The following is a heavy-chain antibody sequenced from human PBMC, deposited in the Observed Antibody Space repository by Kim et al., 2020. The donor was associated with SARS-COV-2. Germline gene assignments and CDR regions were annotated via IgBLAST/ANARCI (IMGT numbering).Heavy chain of an antibody. CDR2: IYPGDSDT. D-gene: IGHD1-26*01. Sequence: GESLKISCKGSGYSFSTYWIGWVRQMPGKGLEWMGIIYPGDSDTRFSPSFRGQVTISADKSISTASLQWSSLKASDTAMYYCARFEGDGSFGAFDIWGQGTMVTVSS. CDR1: GYSFSTYW. J-gene: IGHJ3*02. V-gene: IGHV5-51*01. CDR3: ARFEGDGSFGAFDI.